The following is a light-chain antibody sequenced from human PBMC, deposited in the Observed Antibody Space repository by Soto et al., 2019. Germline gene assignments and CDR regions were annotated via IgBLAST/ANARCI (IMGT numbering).Light chain of an antibody. CDR2: GVS. CDR3: QQYDNWPRT. J-gene: IGKJ1*01. Sequence: EIVLTQSPGTLSLSPGERATLSCRASQSVTSSYLAWYQQKPGQAPRLLIYGVSSRDTGIPARFSGSGSGTECTLPIFRLQSADFSVYYCQQYDNWPRTFGQGTKVDIK. CDR1: QSVTSSY. V-gene: IGKV3-20*01.